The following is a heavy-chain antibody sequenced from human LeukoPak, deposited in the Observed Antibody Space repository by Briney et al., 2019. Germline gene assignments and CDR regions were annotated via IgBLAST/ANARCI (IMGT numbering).Heavy chain of an antibody. CDR2: IDGSGSNT. J-gene: IGHJ4*02. Sequence: RGSLRLSCAASGFTFVNYAMSWVRQAPGKGLEWVSTIDGSGSNTHYADSVKGRFTMSRDNSKNTLNLQMNSLRAEDTAVYYCAKEQGYSYGYIDYWGQGTLVTVSS. CDR3: AKEQGYSYGYIDY. V-gene: IGHV3-23*01. D-gene: IGHD5-18*01. CDR1: GFTFVNYA.